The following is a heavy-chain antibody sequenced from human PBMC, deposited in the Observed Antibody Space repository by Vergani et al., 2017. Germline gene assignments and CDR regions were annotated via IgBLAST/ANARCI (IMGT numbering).Heavy chain of an antibody. J-gene: IGHJ3*01. D-gene: IGHD5-12*01. CDR2: TRHDRSKE. V-gene: IGHV3-30*02. CDR3: ARDRSGYAWSDAFDL. Sequence: QVQLVESGGGVVQPGGSLRLSCAASGFSLSNNVMHWVRQAPGKGLQWVAITRHDRSKEYYAESVKGRFTISRDNSKNTLFLQMNSLRAEDTAVYYCARDRSGYAWSDAFDLWGKGTMVTVSS. CDR1: GFSLSNNV.